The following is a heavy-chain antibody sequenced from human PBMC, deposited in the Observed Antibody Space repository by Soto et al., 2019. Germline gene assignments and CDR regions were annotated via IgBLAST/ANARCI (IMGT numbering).Heavy chain of an antibody. CDR2: ISYAGSNK. D-gene: IGHD4-17*01. J-gene: IGHJ4*02. V-gene: IGHV3-30*18. Sequence: GGSLRLSCAASGFSFGSYGMHWVRQAPGKGLEWVAVISYAGSNKYYADSVKGRFTISRDNSKNTLYFQMNSLRAEDTAVYYCAKPSTVSNFDYWGQGTLVTVSS. CDR1: GFSFGSYG. CDR3: AKPSTVSNFDY.